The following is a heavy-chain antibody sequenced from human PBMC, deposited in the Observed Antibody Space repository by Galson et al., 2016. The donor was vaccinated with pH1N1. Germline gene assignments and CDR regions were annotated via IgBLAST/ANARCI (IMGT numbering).Heavy chain of an antibody. D-gene: IGHD3-10*01. J-gene: IGHJ6*02. Sequence: SLRLSCAASGFTFSSYSMHWVRQAPGKGLEWVAVIWYDGSNKYYADSVKGRFTISRDNSKNTLYLQMNSLRAEDTAVYYCARAEYYGSVSYIVRYFGMDVWGQGTTVTVSS. V-gene: IGHV3-33*01. CDR2: IWYDGSNK. CDR3: ARAEYYGSVSYIVRYFGMDV. CDR1: GFTFSSYS.